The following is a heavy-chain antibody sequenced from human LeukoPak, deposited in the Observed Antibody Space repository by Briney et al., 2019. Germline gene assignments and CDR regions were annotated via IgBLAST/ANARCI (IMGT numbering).Heavy chain of an antibody. Sequence: SETLSLTCAVYGGSFSGYYWSWIRQPPGKRLEWIGEINHSGSTNYNPSLKSRVTISVDTSKNQFSLKLSSVTAADTAVYYCARGRLYCSSTSCYRRPFDYWGQGTLVTVSS. D-gene: IGHD2-2*02. J-gene: IGHJ4*02. V-gene: IGHV4-34*01. CDR1: GGSFSGYY. CDR2: INHSGST. CDR3: ARGRLYCSSTSCYRRPFDY.